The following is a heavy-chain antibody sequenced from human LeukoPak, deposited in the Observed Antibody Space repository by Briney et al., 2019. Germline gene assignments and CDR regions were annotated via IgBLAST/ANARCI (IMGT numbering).Heavy chain of an antibody. J-gene: IGHJ4*02. CDR3: ASRSFNDYSTYYFDY. Sequence: ASVKVSCKASGYTFTGYYMHWVRQAPGQGLEWMGWVNPNSGGTNYAQKFQGRVTMTRDTSISTAYMELSRLRSDDTAVYYCASRSFNDYSTYYFDYWDQGTLVTVSS. CDR2: VNPNSGGT. CDR1: GYTFTGYY. D-gene: IGHD4-4*01. V-gene: IGHV1-2*02.